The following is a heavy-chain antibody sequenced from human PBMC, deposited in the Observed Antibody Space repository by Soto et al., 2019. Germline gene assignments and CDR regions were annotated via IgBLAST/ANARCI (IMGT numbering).Heavy chain of an antibody. D-gene: IGHD5-18*01. CDR3: ASSAGDSYGYFDY. Sequence: PGESLKISCNGSGYSFTSYWISWVRQIPGKGLEWMGRIDPSDSYTNYSPSFQGHVTISADKSISTAYLQWSSLKASDTAMYCCASSAGDSYGYFDYWGQGTLVTVSS. CDR2: IDPSDSYT. J-gene: IGHJ4*02. V-gene: IGHV5-10-1*01. CDR1: GYSFTSYW.